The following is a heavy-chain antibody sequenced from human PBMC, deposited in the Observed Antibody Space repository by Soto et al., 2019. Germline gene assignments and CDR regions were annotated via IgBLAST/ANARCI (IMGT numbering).Heavy chain of an antibody. J-gene: IGHJ6*02. D-gene: IGHD3-10*01. V-gene: IGHV3-21*01. CDR2: ISNTGTYI. CDR1: GFTFSDYS. Sequence: GESLKISCAASGFTFSDYSMNWVRQAPGKGLEWVSSISNTGTYIYYADSVKGRFTISRDNAKNSLFLQMNSLRAEDTAVYYCARADISGNVWGQGTTVTVSS. CDR3: ARADISGNV.